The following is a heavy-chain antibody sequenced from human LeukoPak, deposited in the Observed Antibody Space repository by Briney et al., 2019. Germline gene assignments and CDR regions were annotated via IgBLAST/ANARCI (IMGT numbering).Heavy chain of an antibody. CDR3: AKAVDYYSNRPSYYFDY. V-gene: IGHV3-9*01. Sequence: PGGSLRLSCAASGFTFDDYAMPWVRQAPGKGLEWVSGISWNNGSIGYADSVKGRFTISRDNAKNSLYLQMNSLRAEDTALYYCAKAVDYYSNRPSYYFDYWGQGTLVTVSS. CDR1: GFTFDDYA. J-gene: IGHJ4*02. D-gene: IGHD4-11*01. CDR2: ISWNNGSI.